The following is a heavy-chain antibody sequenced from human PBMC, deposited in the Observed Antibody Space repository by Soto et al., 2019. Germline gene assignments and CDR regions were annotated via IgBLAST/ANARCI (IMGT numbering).Heavy chain of an antibody. CDR1: GFSVSDNY. Sequence: EVRLVESGGGLIQPGGSLTVSCAASGFSVSDNYMSWVRQPPGKGLEWVSVIYRGGTIFYADSVKGRFIISRDSSKNTMYLQMNTLRGEDTATYYCARVSCSGGGCYTDWYFDLWGRGTRVTVSS. J-gene: IGHJ2*01. V-gene: IGHV3-53*01. D-gene: IGHD2-15*01. CDR2: IYRGGTI. CDR3: ARVSCSGGGCYTDWYFDL.